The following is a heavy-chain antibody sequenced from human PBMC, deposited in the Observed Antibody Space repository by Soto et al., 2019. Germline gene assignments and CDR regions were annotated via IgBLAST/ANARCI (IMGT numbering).Heavy chain of an antibody. CDR1: GFTVSSNY. J-gene: IGHJ3*02. CDR3: ATGYSSSLGAFDI. V-gene: IGHV3-53*01. CDR2: IYSGGST. D-gene: IGHD6-13*01. Sequence: GGSLRLSYAASGFTVSSNYMSWVRQAPGKGLEWVSVIYSGGSTYYADSVKGRFTISRDNSKNTLYLQMNSLRAEDTAVYYCATGYSSSLGAFDIWGQGTMVTVSS.